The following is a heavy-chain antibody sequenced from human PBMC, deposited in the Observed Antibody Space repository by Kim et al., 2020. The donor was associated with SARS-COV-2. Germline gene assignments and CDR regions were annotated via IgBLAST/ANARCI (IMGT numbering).Heavy chain of an antibody. CDR3: ARADGGNSYAFDI. V-gene: IGHV3-21*01. Sequence: YADSVKGRFTISRDNAKNSLYLQMNSLRAEDTAVYYCARADGGNSYAFDIWGQGTMVTVSS. J-gene: IGHJ3*02. D-gene: IGHD2-21*02.